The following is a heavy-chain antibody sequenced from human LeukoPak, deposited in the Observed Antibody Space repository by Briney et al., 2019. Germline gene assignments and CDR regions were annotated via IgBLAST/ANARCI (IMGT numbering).Heavy chain of an antibody. V-gene: IGHV5-51*01. CDR1: GYSFNTYW. Sequence: GSLKISCKGSGYSFNTYWIAWVRQMPGKGLGWMGIIYPGDSDTRYSPSFQGQVTTSADESISTAYLHWSSLKASDTAMYYCARQADYNVLTGYFKGHLDYWGQGTLVTVSS. D-gene: IGHD3-9*01. CDR2: IYPGDSDT. CDR3: ARQADYNVLTGYFKGHLDY. J-gene: IGHJ4*02.